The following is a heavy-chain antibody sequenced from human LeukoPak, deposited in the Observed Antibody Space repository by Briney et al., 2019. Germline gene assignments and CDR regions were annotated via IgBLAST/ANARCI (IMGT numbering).Heavy chain of an antibody. CDR2: IYSGGST. CDR3: ARDSNWFDP. CDR1: GFTFSDYY. J-gene: IGHJ5*02. V-gene: IGHV3-53*01. Sequence: GGSLRLSCAASGFTFSDYYMSWIRQAPGKGLEWVSVIYSGGSTYYADSVKGRFTISRDNSKNTLYLQMNSLRAEDTAVYYCARDSNWFDPWGQGTLVTVSS.